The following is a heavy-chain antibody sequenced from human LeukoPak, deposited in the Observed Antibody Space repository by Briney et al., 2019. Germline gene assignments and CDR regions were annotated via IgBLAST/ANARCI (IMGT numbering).Heavy chain of an antibody. CDR3: GRYYDFWSGYPRAFDI. J-gene: IGHJ3*02. CDR1: GGSFSGYY. V-gene: IGHV4-34*01. D-gene: IGHD3-3*01. Sequence: SETLSLTCAVYGGSFSGYYWSWIRQPPGEGLEWIGEINHSGSTNYNPSLKSRVTISVDTSKNQFSLKLSSVTAADTAVYYCGRYYDFWSGYPRAFDIWGQGTMVTVSS. CDR2: INHSGST.